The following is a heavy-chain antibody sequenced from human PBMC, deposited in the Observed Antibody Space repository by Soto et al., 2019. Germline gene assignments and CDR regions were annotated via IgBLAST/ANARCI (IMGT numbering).Heavy chain of an antibody. Sequence: GGSLRLSCAASGFTFSSYGMHWVRQAPGKGLEWVAVISYDGSNKYYADSVKGRFTISRDNSKNTLYLQMNSLRAEDTAVYYCAKTRGSGSYYNPSYFDYWGQGTLVTVSS. D-gene: IGHD3-10*01. CDR3: AKTRGSGSYYNPSYFDY. V-gene: IGHV3-30*18. CDR1: GFTFSSYG. CDR2: ISYDGSNK. J-gene: IGHJ4*02.